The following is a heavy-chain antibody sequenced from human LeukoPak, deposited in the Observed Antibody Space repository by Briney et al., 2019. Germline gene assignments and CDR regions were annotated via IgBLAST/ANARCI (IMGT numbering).Heavy chain of an antibody. CDR1: GGSFSGYY. D-gene: IGHD2-2*01. CDR2: INHSGST. CDR3: ARHPEGGYCSSTSCRGGFDP. J-gene: IGHJ5*02. Sequence: PSETLSLTCAVYGGSFSGYYWSWIRQPPGKGLGWIGEINHSGSTNYNPSLKSRVTISVDTSKNQFSLKLSSVTAADTAVYYCARHPEGGYCSSTSCRGGFDPWGQGTLVTVSS. V-gene: IGHV4-34*01.